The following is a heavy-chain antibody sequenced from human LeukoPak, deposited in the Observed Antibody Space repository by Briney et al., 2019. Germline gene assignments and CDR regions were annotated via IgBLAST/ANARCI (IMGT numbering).Heavy chain of an antibody. V-gene: IGHV4-34*01. CDR2: INHSGST. J-gene: IGHJ4*02. D-gene: IGHD2-2*01. CDR3: ASRCSSTSCYVENFDY. Sequence: SETLSLTCAVYGGSFRGYYWSWIPQPPGKGLEWIGEINHSGSTNYNPSLKSRVNISVDTSKNQFSLKLSSVTAADTAVYYCASRCSSTSCYVENFDYWGQGTLVTVSS. CDR1: GGSFRGYY.